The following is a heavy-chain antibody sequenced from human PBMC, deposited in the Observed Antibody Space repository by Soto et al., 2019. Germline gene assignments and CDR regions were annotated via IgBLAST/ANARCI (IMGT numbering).Heavy chain of an antibody. J-gene: IGHJ5*02. Sequence: QVQLVQSGAEVKKPGSSVKVSCKASGGTFSSYAISWVRQAPGQGLEWMGGIIPIFGTANYAQKLQGRVTMTTDTSTSTAYMELRSLRSDDTAVYYCARTDFGLMSWFDPWGQGTLVTVSS. CDR3: ARTDFGLMSWFDP. CDR2: IIPIFGTA. V-gene: IGHV1-69*06. D-gene: IGHD2-8*01. CDR1: GGTFSSYA.